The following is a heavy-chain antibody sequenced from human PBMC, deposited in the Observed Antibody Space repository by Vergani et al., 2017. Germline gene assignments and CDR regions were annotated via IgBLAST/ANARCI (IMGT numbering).Heavy chain of an antibody. CDR1: GYTFTGYY. D-gene: IGHD3-22*01. J-gene: IGHJ3*02. V-gene: IGHV1-2*02. CDR2: INPNSGGT. Sequence: QVQLVQSGAEVKKPGASVKVSCKASGYTFTGYYMHWVRQAPGQGLEWMGWINPNSGGTNYAQKFQGRVTMTRDTSISTAYMELSRLRSDDTAVYYCARASYYYDSSGSQIGAFDIWGQGTMVTVSS. CDR3: ARASYYYDSSGSQIGAFDI.